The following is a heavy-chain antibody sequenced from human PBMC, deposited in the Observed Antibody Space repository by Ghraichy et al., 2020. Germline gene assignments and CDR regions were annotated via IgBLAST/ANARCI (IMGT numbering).Heavy chain of an antibody. Sequence: GESLNISCAASGFTFSSYSMNWVRQAPGKGLEWVSSISSSSSYIYYADSVKGRFTISRDNAKNSLYLQMNSLRAEDTAVYYCARGEYYYYYYGMDVWGQGTTVTVSS. J-gene: IGHJ6*02. CDR3: ARGEYYYYYYGMDV. V-gene: IGHV3-21*01. CDR1: GFTFSSYS. CDR2: ISSSSSYI.